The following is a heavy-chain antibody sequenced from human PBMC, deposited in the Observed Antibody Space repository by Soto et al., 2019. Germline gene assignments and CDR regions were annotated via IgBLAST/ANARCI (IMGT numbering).Heavy chain of an antibody. D-gene: IGHD3-10*02. CDR3: ARALFGELYHRHYGMDV. Sequence: QVQLVQSGAEVKKPGSSVKVSCKASGGTFSSYAISWVRQAPGQGLEWMGGIIPIFGTANYAQKFQGRVTITADESTSTAYMELSSLRSEDTAVYYCARALFGELYHRHYGMDVWGQGTTVTVSS. V-gene: IGHV1-69*01. CDR2: IIPIFGTA. CDR1: GGTFSSYA. J-gene: IGHJ6*02.